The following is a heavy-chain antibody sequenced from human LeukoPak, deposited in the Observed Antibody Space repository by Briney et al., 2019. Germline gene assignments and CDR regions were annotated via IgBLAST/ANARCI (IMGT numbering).Heavy chain of an antibody. D-gene: IGHD3-10*01. CDR2: ISSSDGYT. V-gene: IGHV3-11*05. CDR3: ARGGGTYGFLFAY. J-gene: IGHJ4*02. CDR1: GFTFSDYY. Sequence: GGSLRLSCAASGFTFSDYYMSWSRQAPGKGRGWLAYISSSDGYTDYAASVKGRFTISRDSAKSSLYLHLTSLRAADRAVYSCARGGGTYGFLFAYWGQGTLVTVS.